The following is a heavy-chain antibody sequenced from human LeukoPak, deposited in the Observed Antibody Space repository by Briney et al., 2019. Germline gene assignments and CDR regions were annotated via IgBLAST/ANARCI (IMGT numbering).Heavy chain of an antibody. D-gene: IGHD6-19*01. Sequence: GGSLRLSCAASGFSFSSYAMTWVRQGPGKGLEWVSGISGSGGSTYYADSVKGRFTISRDNSKNTLYLQMNSLRAEDTAVYYCARDQYSSGWHNYYYYGMDVWGQGTTVTVSS. V-gene: IGHV3-23*01. CDR3: ARDQYSSGWHNYYYYGMDV. J-gene: IGHJ6*02. CDR1: GFSFSSYA. CDR2: ISGSGGST.